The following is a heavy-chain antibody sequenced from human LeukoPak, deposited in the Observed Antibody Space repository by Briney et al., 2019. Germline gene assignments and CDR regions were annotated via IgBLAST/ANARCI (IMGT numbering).Heavy chain of an antibody. Sequence: SETLSLTCTVSGYSISNNFYWGWIRQPPGKGLEWIGSISHSGSTYYNPSLKSRVTISIDTSKNQFSLNVSSVTAADTAVYYCARILMATMDFWGQGTLVTVSS. CDR3: ARILMATMDF. J-gene: IGHJ4*02. D-gene: IGHD5-24*01. V-gene: IGHV4-38-2*02. CDR1: GYSISNNFY. CDR2: ISHSGST.